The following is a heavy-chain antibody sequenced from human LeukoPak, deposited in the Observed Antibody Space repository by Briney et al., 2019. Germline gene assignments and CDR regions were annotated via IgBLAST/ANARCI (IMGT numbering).Heavy chain of an antibody. CDR1: GFNFNEYW. J-gene: IGHJ4*02. CDR2: IKTDGTIT. D-gene: IGHD4-17*01. Sequence: PGGSLRLSCAASGFNFNEYWMHWVRQPPGKGLVWVARIKTDGTITGYADSVEGRLTISRDNARNTVSLEMSSLRAEDTAVYFCVTDKTWVTTFDSWGQGSLVTVAS. CDR3: VTDKTWVTTFDS. V-gene: IGHV3-74*01.